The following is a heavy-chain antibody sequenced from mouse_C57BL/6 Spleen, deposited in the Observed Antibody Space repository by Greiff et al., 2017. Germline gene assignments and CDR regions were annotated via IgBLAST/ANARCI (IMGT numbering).Heavy chain of an antibody. CDR3: ASDYDYPYYAMDY. D-gene: IGHD2-4*01. CDR2: IHPNSGST. J-gene: IGHJ4*01. V-gene: IGHV1-64*01. CDR1: GYTFTSYW. Sequence: QVQLQQPGAELVKPGASVKLSCKASGYTFTSYWMHWVKQRPGQGLEWIGMIHPNSGSTNYNEKFKSKATLTVDKSSSTAYMQLSSLTSEDSAVYVYASDYDYPYYAMDYWGQGTSVTVSS.